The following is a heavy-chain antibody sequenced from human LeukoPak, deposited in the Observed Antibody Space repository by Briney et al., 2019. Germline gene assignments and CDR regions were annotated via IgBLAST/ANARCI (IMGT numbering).Heavy chain of an antibody. Sequence: SETLSLTCTVSGDSIASTAYYWGWSRQPPGEGLEWLGMIHFSGTIYDNPSLASRVTISVDTSKNQFSLKVTSVTAADTAVYYCTSGLDHAKSGYWGQGTLVTVSS. CDR3: TSGLDHAKSGY. CDR1: GDSIASTAYY. V-gene: IGHV4-39*01. D-gene: IGHD3/OR15-3a*01. CDR2: IHFSGTI. J-gene: IGHJ4*02.